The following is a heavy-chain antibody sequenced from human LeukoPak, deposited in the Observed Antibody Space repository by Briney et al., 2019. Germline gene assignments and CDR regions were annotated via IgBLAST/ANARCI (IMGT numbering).Heavy chain of an antibody. J-gene: IGHJ4*02. V-gene: IGHV3-11*01. CDR2: ISSSGSTI. CDR1: GFTFSDYY. D-gene: IGHD1-26*01. CDR3: ARTKALGATTDNLLDY. Sequence: GGSLRLSCAASGFTFSDYYMSWIRQAPGKGLEWVSYISSSGSTIYYADSVKGRFTISRDNAKNSLYLQMNSLRAEDTAVYYCARTKALGATTDNLLDYWGQGTLVTVSS.